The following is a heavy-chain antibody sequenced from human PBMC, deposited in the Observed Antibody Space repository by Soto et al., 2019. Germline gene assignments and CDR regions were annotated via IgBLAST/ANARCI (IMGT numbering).Heavy chain of an antibody. Sequence: QVQLVQSGAEVKKPGASVKVSCKASGYTLTTSDINWVRQATGQGLEWMGWMNPNSGNTGYAQKFQGRLTMTRNTAISTAYMELSSLTSEDTAVYYCARRLGYNRFDHWGHGTLVTVSS. V-gene: IGHV1-8*01. J-gene: IGHJ4*01. CDR1: GYTLTTSD. D-gene: IGHD5-12*01. CDR3: ARRLGYNRFDH. CDR2: MNPNSGNT.